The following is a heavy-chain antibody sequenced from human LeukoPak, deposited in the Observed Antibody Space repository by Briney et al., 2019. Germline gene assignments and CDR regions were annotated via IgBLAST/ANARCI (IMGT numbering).Heavy chain of an antibody. D-gene: IGHD1-1*01. V-gene: IGHV3-7*05. Sequence: PGGSLRLSCAASGFTFDDYGMSWVRQTPGRGLEWVAYINPDGSEKDYVDSVKGRFTISRDNAKSSLFLQMDSLRAEDTAVYYCARGHWKMDYWGQGTLVTVSS. CDR2: INPDGSEK. CDR1: GFTFDDYG. CDR3: ARGHWKMDY. J-gene: IGHJ4*02.